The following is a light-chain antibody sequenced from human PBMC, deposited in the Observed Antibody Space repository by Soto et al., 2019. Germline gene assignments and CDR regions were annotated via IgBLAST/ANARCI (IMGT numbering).Light chain of an antibody. V-gene: IGKV3-11*01. CDR3: QQRSNWQTWT. CDR2: DAS. Sequence: ETVSRLCPQALALSSGLRATLSCCASQSVSSYLAWYQQKPGQAPRLLIYDASNRATGIQARFSGSGSGTDFTLTISSLEPEDFAVYYCQQRSNWQTWTFGQGTKVDI. J-gene: IGKJ1*01. CDR1: QSVSSY.